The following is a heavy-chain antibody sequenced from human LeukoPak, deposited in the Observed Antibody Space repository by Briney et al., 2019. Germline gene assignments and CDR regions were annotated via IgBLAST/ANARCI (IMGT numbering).Heavy chain of an antibody. CDR1: GGSFSGYY. CDR2: IYYSGST. Sequence: PSETLSLTCAVYGGSFSGYYWSWIRQPPGKGLEWIGSIYYSGSTYYNPSLKSRVTISVDTSKNQFSLKLSSVTAADTAVYYCARGVARSHYYYYMDVWGKGTRSPSP. CDR3: ARGVARSHYYYYMDV. D-gene: IGHD2-15*01. V-gene: IGHV4-34*01. J-gene: IGHJ6*03.